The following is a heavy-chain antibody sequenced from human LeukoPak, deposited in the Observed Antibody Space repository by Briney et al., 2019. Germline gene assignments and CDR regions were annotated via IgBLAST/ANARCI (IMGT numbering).Heavy chain of an antibody. CDR1: GFTFDDYG. J-gene: IGHJ5*02. D-gene: IGHD3-10*01. CDR2: ICWNSGCI. V-gene: IGHV3-9*01. Sequence: GGSLRLSCAASGFTFDDYGMDWVGHAPGKGRVCVCCICWNSGCIGYAASVTGRFTISRHNAKNSLYLQMNSLRAEDTALYYCFCVGDTYWFDPWGQGTLVTVSS. CDR3: FCVGDTYWFDP.